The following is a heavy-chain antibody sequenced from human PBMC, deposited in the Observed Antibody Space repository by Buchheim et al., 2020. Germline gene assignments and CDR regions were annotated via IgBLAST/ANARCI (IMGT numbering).Heavy chain of an antibody. CDR2: IYHSGRP. V-gene: IGHV4-4*02. CDR1: GGSISSNNW. CDR3: ARGPTGTTGLDN. D-gene: IGHD1-7*01. J-gene: IGHJ4*02. Sequence: QVQLLESGPGLVKPSGTLSLACAVSGGSISSNNWWTWVRQPPGKGLEWIGEIYHSGRPNYNPSLKSRVTISVDKSNNQFYLKLTSVTAADTAVYYCARGPTGTTGLDNWGQGTL.